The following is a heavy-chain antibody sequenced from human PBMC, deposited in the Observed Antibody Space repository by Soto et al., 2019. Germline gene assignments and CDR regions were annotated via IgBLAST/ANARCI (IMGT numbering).Heavy chain of an antibody. CDR2: TYYRSKWYN. D-gene: IGHD6-19*01. CDR1: GDSVSGNSVA. Sequence: QTLSLTPAISGDSVSGNSVAWNCINQSPSRCLEWLGRTYYRSKWYNDYAVSVKSRITINPDTSKNQFSLQLHSVTPEDTAVYYCARGGIAVAGRGSTFDDWGQGTLVTVSS. J-gene: IGHJ4*02. V-gene: IGHV6-1*01. CDR3: ARGGIAVAGRGSTFDD.